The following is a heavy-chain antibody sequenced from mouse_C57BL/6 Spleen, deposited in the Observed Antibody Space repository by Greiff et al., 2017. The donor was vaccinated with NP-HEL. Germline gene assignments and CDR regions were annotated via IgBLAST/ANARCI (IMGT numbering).Heavy chain of an antibody. CDR2: IYPGDGDT. CDR1: GYAFSSSW. Sequence: VQLQQSGPELVKPGASVKISCKASGYAFSSSWMNWVKQRPGKGLEWIGRIYPGDGDTNYNGKFKGKATLTADKSSSTAYMQLSSLTSEDSAVXFCASTGYFDVWGTGTTVTVSS. J-gene: IGHJ1*03. CDR3: ASTGYFDV. V-gene: IGHV1-82*01.